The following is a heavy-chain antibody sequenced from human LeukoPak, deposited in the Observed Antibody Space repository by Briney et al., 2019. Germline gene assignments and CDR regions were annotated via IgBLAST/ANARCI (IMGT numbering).Heavy chain of an antibody. CDR2: ISSSSYI. V-gene: IGHV3-21*01. J-gene: IGHJ4*02. D-gene: IGHD2-15*01. Sequence: GGSLRLSCAASGFTFSSYSMNWVRQAPGKGLEWVSSISSSSYIYYADSVKGRFTISRDNAKNSLYLQMNSLRAEDTAVYYCARDPGGSCYGIDYWGQGTLVTVSS. CDR1: GFTFSSYS. CDR3: ARDPGGSCYGIDY.